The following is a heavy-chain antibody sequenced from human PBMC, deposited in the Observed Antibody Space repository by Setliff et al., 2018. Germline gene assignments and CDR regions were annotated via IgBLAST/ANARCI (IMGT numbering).Heavy chain of an antibody. V-gene: IGHV3-11*04. CDR3: AREVVGAPSTFDI. Sequence: GESLKISCAASGFTFSDYYMTWIRQAPGKGLEWVSYISRGGNTIYYADSVKGRFTISRDNARDSLFLQMSSLRAEDTAVYYCAREVVGAPSTFDIWGQGTMVTVSS. D-gene: IGHD1-26*01. J-gene: IGHJ3*02. CDR1: GFTFSDYY. CDR2: ISRGGNTI.